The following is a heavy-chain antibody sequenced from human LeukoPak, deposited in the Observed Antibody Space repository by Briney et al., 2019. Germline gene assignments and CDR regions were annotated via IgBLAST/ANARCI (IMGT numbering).Heavy chain of an antibody. CDR3: ARDSGSYSPYLDY. J-gene: IGHJ4*02. D-gene: IGHD1-26*01. Sequence: GGSLRLSCAASGFTFSSYRMSWVRQAPGKGLEWVANIKQDGSEKYYVDSVKGRFTISRDNAKNSLYLQMNSLRAEDTAVYYCARDSGSYSPYLDYWGQGTLVTVSS. CDR2: IKQDGSEK. V-gene: IGHV3-7*01. CDR1: GFTFSSYR.